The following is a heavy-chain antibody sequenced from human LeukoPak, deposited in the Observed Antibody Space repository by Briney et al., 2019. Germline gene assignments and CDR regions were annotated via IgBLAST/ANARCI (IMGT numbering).Heavy chain of an antibody. D-gene: IGHD3-22*01. CDR2: INSDGSST. V-gene: IGHV3-74*01. CDR1: GFTFSSYW. Sequence: GGSLRLSCAASGFTFSSYWMHWVRQAPGKGLVWVSRINSDGSSTSYADSVKGRFTISRDNAKNTLYLQMNSLGAEDTAVYYCARDRYYDSSGYSSYFDYWGQGTLVTVSS. CDR3: ARDRYYDSSGYSSYFDY. J-gene: IGHJ4*02.